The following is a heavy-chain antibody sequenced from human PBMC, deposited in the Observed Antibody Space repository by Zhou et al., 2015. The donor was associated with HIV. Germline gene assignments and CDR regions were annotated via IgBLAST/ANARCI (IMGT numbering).Heavy chain of an antibody. J-gene: IGHJ4*02. V-gene: IGHV3-30-3*01. D-gene: IGHD6-19*01. Sequence: QVQLVESGGGVVQPGRSLTVSCVGSGFSFSNYALHWVRQAPGKGLEWVAVISYDGSAEHYARSVRGRFTISRDNSKNTLFLHMNSLRVEDTAVYHCVSFHGYSSSRHFDHWGQGTLVTVSS. CDR3: VSFHGYSSSRHFDH. CDR2: ISYDGSAE. CDR1: GFSFSNYA.